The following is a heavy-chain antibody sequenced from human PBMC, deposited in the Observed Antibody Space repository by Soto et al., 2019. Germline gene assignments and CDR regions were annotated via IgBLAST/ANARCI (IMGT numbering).Heavy chain of an antibody. J-gene: IGHJ4*02. Sequence: SETLSLTCTVSGGSISSSSYYWGWIRQPPGKGLEWIGSIYYRGSTYYNPSLKSRVTISVDTSKNKFSLKLSSVTAADTAVYYCARRGRDNWNFDYWGQGTLVTVSS. V-gene: IGHV4-39*01. CDR1: GGSISSSSYY. CDR2: IYYRGST. CDR3: ARRGRDNWNFDY. D-gene: IGHD1-20*01.